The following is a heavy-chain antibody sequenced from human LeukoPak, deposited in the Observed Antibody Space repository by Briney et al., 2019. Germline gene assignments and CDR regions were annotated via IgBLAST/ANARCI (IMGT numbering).Heavy chain of an antibody. J-gene: IGHJ6*02. Sequence: SETLSLTCTVSGGSISSYYWSWIRQPPGKGLEWIGYIYYSGSTNYNPSLKSRVTISVDTSKNQFSLKLSSVTAADTAVYYCARNTAMVIPYYYYGMDVWGQETTVTVSS. CDR3: ARNTAMVIPYYYYGMDV. V-gene: IGHV4-59*08. CDR1: GGSISSYY. CDR2: IYYSGST. D-gene: IGHD5-18*01.